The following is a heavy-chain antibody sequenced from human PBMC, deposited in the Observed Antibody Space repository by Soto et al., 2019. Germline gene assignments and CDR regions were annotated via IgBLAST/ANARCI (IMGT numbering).Heavy chain of an antibody. CDR2: IYYSGST. CDR1: GGSISSSSYY. Sequence: SETLSLTCTVSGGSISSSSYYWGWIRQPPGKGLEWIGSIYYSGSTYYNPSLKSRVTISVDTSKNQFSLKLSSVTAADTAVYYCARGQEQLLWFGEGSYYYYYYMDVWGKGTTVTVSS. J-gene: IGHJ6*03. CDR3: ARGQEQLLWFGEGSYYYYYYMDV. V-gene: IGHV4-39*01. D-gene: IGHD3-10*01.